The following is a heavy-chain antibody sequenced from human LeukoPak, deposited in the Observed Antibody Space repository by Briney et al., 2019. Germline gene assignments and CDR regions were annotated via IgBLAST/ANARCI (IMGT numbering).Heavy chain of an antibody. CDR1: GGSISSYY. V-gene: IGHV4-59*01. D-gene: IGHD3-22*01. CDR3: ARDNDSSGYTDY. J-gene: IGHJ4*02. Sequence: PSETLSLTCTVSGGSISSYYWSWVRQPPGKGLEWIGYIYYSGSTNYNPSLKSRVTISVDTSKNQFSLKLSSVTAADTAVYYCARDNDSSGYTDYWGQGTLVTVSS. CDR2: IYYSGST.